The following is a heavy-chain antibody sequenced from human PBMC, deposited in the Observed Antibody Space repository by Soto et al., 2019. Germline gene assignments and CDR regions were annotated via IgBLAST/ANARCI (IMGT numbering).Heavy chain of an antibody. CDR3: ARDLDCRSTSCYYYYMDV. Sequence: PGGSLRLSCAASGFTFSTYSMNWVRQAPGKGLEWLSYISSYSNSIYYADSVKGRFTISRDNAKKSLSLQMTSLRAEDTAVYYCARDLDCRSTSCYYYYMDVWGKGTTVTVSS. V-gene: IGHV3-48*01. CDR2: ISSYSNSI. CDR1: GFTFSTYS. D-gene: IGHD2-2*01. J-gene: IGHJ6*03.